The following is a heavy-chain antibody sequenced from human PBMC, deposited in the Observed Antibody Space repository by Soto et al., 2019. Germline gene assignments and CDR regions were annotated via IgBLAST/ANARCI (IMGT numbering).Heavy chain of an antibody. D-gene: IGHD5-12*01. Sequence: ASVKVSCKASGYTLTSYAMHWVRQAHGQRLEWMGWINAGNGNTKYSQKFQGRVTITRDTSTSTAYMELRSLRSDDTAVYYCARVPHRGERRLQLTTRFDPWGQGTLVTVSS. CDR1: GYTLTSYA. CDR3: ARVPHRGERRLQLTTRFDP. J-gene: IGHJ5*02. V-gene: IGHV1-3*01. CDR2: INAGNGNT.